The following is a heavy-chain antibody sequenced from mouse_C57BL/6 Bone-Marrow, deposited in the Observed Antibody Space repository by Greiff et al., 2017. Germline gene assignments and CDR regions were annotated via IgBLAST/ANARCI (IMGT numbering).Heavy chain of an antibody. D-gene: IGHD2-3*01. J-gene: IGHJ3*01. CDR2: IDPENGDT. Sequence: VQLQESGAELVRPGASVKLSCTASGFNIKDDYMNWVKQRPEQGLEWIGWIDPENGDTEYASKFQGKATITADTSSNTAYMQLSSLTSEDTAVYYCTAYGYYPWFAYWGQGTLVTVSA. CDR1: GFNIKDDY. CDR3: TAYGYYPWFAY. V-gene: IGHV14-4*01.